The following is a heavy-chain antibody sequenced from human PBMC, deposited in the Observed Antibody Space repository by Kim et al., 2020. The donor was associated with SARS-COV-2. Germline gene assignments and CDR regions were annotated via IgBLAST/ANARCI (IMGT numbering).Heavy chain of an antibody. CDR3: DIIGAGY. J-gene: IGHJ4*02. Sequence: SKADGGTADYAAPVKGRFTISRDDSKSTVYLQMNSLKTEDTAVYYCDIIGAGYWGQGTLVTVSS. V-gene: IGHV3-15*01. CDR2: SKADGGTA. D-gene: IGHD3-10*01.